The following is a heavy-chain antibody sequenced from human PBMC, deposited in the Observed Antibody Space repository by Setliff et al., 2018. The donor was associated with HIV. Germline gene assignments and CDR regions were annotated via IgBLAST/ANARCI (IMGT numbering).Heavy chain of an antibody. CDR3: ARDRYAGEIDY. J-gene: IGHJ4*02. CDR1: GGSINTGYYY. Sequence: PSETLSLTCTVSGGSINTGYYYWSWIRQHPGKGLEWIGYIYYTGSTYYNPSLKSRVTISIDTSNNQFSLNLSSVTAADTAVYYCARDRYAGEIDYWGQGTLVTVSS. CDR2: IYYTGST. V-gene: IGHV4-31*03. D-gene: IGHD3-10*01.